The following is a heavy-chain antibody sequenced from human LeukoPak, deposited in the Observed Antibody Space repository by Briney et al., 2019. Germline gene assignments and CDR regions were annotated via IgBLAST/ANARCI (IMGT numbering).Heavy chain of an antibody. CDR3: ARGLVSEPEASYHFDY. J-gene: IGHJ4*02. CDR2: INHSGST. CDR1: GGSFSGYY. V-gene: IGHV4-34*01. D-gene: IGHD1-26*01. Sequence: PSETLSLTCAVYGGSFSGYYWSWIRQPPGKGLEWIGEINHSGSTNYNPSLKSRVTISVDTSKNQFSLKLSSVTAADTAVYYCARGLVSEPEASYHFDYWGQGTLVTVSS.